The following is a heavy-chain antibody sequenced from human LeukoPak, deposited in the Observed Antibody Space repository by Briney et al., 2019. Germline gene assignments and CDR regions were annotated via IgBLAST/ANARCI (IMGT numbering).Heavy chain of an antibody. V-gene: IGHV4-61*02. CDR1: GDSISGDTYY. J-gene: IGHJ6*03. CDR2: VYTSGST. CDR3: ARGVSNFRYSNFDYYYMDV. D-gene: IGHD4-11*01. Sequence: PSEALSLTCSVSGDSISGDTYYWGWIRQPPGKGLEWIGRVYTSGSTNYNPSLKSRVTISLDTSKNQFSLKLSSVTAADTAVYYCARGVSNFRYSNFDYYYMDVWGKGTTVTVSS.